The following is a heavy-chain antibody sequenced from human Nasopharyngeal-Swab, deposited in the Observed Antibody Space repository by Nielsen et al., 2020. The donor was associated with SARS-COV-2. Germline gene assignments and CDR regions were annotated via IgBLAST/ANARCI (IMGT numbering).Heavy chain of an antibody. D-gene: IGHD1-7*01. V-gene: IGHV4-39*07. J-gene: IGHJ5*02. CDR2: IYYSGST. CDR3: ARGGPGLELFSRFDP. Sequence: PGKGLEWIGSIYYSGSTYYNPSLSSRVTISVDTSKNQFSLKLSSVTAADTAVYYCARGGPGLELFSRFDPWGQGTLVTVSS.